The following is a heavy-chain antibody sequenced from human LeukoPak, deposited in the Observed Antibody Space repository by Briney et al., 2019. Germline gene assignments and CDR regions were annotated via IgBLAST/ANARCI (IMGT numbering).Heavy chain of an antibody. CDR1: GFTFRRCG. CDR2: ISSSSSYI. J-gene: IGHJ3*02. Sequence: GGSLRLSCAASGFTFRRCGMNWVRQAPGKGLEWVSSISSSSSYIYYADSVKGRFTISRDNAKNSLYLQMNSLRAEDTAVYYCARARTGDRAFDIWGQGTMVTVSS. V-gene: IGHV3-21*01. CDR3: ARARTGDRAFDI. D-gene: IGHD7-27*01.